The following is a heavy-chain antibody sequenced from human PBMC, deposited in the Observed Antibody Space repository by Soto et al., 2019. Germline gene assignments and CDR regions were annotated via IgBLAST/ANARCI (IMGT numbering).Heavy chain of an antibody. CDR3: ARESDCPRGNSYYGLDV. D-gene: IGHD2-21*02. CDR2: MSHDGSKE. J-gene: IGHJ6*02. CDR1: GFSLSSYA. V-gene: IGHV3-30*03. Sequence: GGSLRLSCVVSGFSLSSYAFHWVRQAPGKGLEWVAFMSHDGSKEQYRDSVKGRFSISRDDFKSKSYMQMTNLRREDTATYDCARESDCPRGNSYYGLDVWGQGTTVTVSS.